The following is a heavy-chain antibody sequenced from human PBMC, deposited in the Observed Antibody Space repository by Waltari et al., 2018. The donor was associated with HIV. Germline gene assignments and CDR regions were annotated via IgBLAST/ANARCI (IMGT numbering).Heavy chain of an antibody. CDR1: GFTFSTAW. Sequence: EVQLVESGGGLVKPGGSLRVSCAASGFTFSTAWFIWVRQAPGMGLEWVGRIKRKTDGETTDYAAPVKGRFTISRDDLKNTLYLQMNSLKTEDTAVYYCTAPFHNLNDAINDHWGQGTLVTVSS. J-gene: IGHJ4*02. D-gene: IGHD1-1*01. V-gene: IGHV3-15*01. CDR2: IKRKTDGETT. CDR3: TAPFHNLNDAINDH.